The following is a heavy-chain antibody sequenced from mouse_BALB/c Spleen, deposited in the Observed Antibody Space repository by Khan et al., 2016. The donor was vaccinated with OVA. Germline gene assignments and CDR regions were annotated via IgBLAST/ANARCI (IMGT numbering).Heavy chain of an antibody. Sequence: EVQLQESGPGLVKPSQSLSLTCTVTGYSITSDYAWNWIRQFPGNKLDWMGSITYSGSTTYSPSLSSRITITRDKSKNEYYLQWTAVSTEDTATDDGAGGRADWGQGNLVTVAA. CDR3: AGGRAD. V-gene: IGHV3-2*02. CDR2: ITYSGST. CDR1: GYSITSDYA. J-gene: IGHJ3*01. D-gene: IGHD3-3*01.